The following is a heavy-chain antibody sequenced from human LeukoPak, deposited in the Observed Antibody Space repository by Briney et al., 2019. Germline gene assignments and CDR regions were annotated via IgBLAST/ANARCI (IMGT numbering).Heavy chain of an antibody. CDR3: ARGLHYGDY. D-gene: IGHD3-16*01. CDR2: ISAYNNNT. Sequence: ASVKVSCKASGYTFIGHYIHWVRQAPGQGLEWMGWISAYNNNTNYAQKLQGRVTMTTDTSTSTAYMELRSLRSDDTAVYYCARGLHYGDYWGQGTLVTVSS. V-gene: IGHV1-18*04. J-gene: IGHJ4*02. CDR1: GYTFIGHY.